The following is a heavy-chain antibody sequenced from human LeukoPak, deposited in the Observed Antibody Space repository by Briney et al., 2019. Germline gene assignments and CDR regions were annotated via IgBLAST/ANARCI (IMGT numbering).Heavy chain of an antibody. D-gene: IGHD3-9*01. J-gene: IGHJ6*02. V-gene: IGHV3-23*01. CDR2: ISGSGGST. CDR3: ARDSVILTGYLHRPYGMDV. Sequence: PGGSLRLSCAASGFTFSSYAMSRVRQAPGKGLEWVSAISGSGGSTYYADSVKGRFTISRDNSKNTLYLQMNSLRAEDTAVYYCARDSVILTGYLHRPYGMDVWGQGTTVTVSS. CDR1: GFTFSSYA.